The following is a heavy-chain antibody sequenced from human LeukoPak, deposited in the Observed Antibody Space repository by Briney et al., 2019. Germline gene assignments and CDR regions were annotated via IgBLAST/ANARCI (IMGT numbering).Heavy chain of an antibody. J-gene: IGHJ4*02. D-gene: IGHD3-22*01. CDR3: ARHYYDRSGYYPTFDY. CDR2: MVSSGRLM. Sequence: GVSLRLSCAASGFTFSSYKMNWVRQAPGKGLEWVSSMVSSGRLMFDADSVKGRFTISRDNAKNSLYLQMNSLRVEDTAVYYCARHYYDRSGYYPTFDYWGQGTLVTVSS. CDR1: GFTFSSYK. V-gene: IGHV3-21*01.